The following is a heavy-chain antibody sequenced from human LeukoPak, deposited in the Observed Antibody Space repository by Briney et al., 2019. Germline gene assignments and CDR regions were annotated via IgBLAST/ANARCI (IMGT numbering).Heavy chain of an antibody. CDR2: ISYTGST. V-gene: IGHV4-59*08. CDR3: ARQRGYSGNHFYFDY. CDR1: GGSISPYY. J-gene: IGHJ4*02. D-gene: IGHD4-23*01. Sequence: PSETLSLTCTVSGGSISPYYWSWIRQPPGKGLEWIGYISYTGSTNYNPSLKSRVTISLDTSQNQFSLELSSVTAADTAVYYCARQRGYSGNHFYFDYWGQGTLVTVSS.